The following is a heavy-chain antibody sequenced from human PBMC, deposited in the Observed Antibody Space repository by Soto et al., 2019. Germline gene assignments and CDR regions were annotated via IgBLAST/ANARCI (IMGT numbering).Heavy chain of an antibody. CDR2: IKSKTDGGTT. CDR3: TTDHPYIYDGSCYDN. D-gene: IGHD3-22*01. Sequence: EVQLVQSGGGLVKSGGSLRLSCAVSGFVFSNDWMNWVRQAPGKGLEWVGRIKSKTDGGTTDHSAPVKGRFTVSREDSKNTVYLQMNSLSPQDTALYYCTTDHPYIYDGSCYDNWGQGTLVTVSA. V-gene: IGHV3-15*07. J-gene: IGHJ1*01. CDR1: GFVFSNDW.